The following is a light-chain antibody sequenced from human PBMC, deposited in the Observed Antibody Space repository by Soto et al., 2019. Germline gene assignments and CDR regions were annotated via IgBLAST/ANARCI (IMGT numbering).Light chain of an antibody. CDR3: GTWDSSLSAGV. J-gene: IGLJ3*02. V-gene: IGLV1-51*01. CDR2: DTN. Sequence: QSALTQPPSVSAAPGQKVIISCSGSNSNIGNNFVSWYQQLSGTAPRLVIYDTNERPSGIPDRFSGSKSGTSATLVITGLQVGDEADYYCGTWDSSLSAGVFGGGTKLTVL. CDR1: NSNIGNNF.